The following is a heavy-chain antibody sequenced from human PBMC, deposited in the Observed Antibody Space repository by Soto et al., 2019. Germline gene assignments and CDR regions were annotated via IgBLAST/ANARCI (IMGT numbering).Heavy chain of an antibody. J-gene: IGHJ3*02. V-gene: IGHV1-3*01. CDR1: GYTFTSYA. Sequence: ASVKVSCKASGYTFTSYAMHWVRQAPGQRLEWMGWINAGNGNTKYSQKFQGRVTITRDTSASTAYMELSSLRSEDTAVYYCAVPGIAAAGTLSVGAFDIWGQGTMVTVSS. D-gene: IGHD6-13*01. CDR2: INAGNGNT. CDR3: AVPGIAAAGTLSVGAFDI.